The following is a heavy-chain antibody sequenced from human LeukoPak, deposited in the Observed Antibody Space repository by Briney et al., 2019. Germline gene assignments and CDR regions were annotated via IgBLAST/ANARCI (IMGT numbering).Heavy chain of an antibody. V-gene: IGHV1-69*06. Sequence: ASVKVSCKASGGTFSSYAISWVRQAPGQGLEWMGGIIPIFGTANYAQKFQGRVTITADKSTSTAYMELSSLRSEDTAVYYCARGGAYYGSGIQSPNHYWGQGTLVTVSS. CDR2: IIPIFGTA. CDR3: ARGGAYYGSGIQSPNHY. CDR1: GGTFSSYA. D-gene: IGHD3-10*01. J-gene: IGHJ4*02.